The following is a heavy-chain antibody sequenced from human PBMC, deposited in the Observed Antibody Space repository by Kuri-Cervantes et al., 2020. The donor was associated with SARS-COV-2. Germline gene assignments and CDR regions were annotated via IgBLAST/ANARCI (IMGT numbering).Heavy chain of an antibody. V-gene: IGHV4-59*01. J-gene: IGHJ3*02. D-gene: IGHD2-2*01. CDR3: SRTHYATLLDI. CDR1: GVSFSSYY. CDR2: IYYSGST. Sequence: SETLSLTCTVSGVSFSSYYWSRIRQAPGKGLEWIGYIYYSGSTNYHPSLKNRITISVDTTKNQSSQMLSSVTAADTAVYYCSRTHYATLLDIWGQGTMVTVSS.